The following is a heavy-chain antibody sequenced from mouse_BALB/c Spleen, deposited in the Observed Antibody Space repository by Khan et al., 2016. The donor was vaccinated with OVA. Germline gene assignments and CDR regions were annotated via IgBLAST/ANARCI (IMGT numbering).Heavy chain of an antibody. V-gene: IGHV1-4*01. Sequence: VELVESGAELARPGASVKMSCKASGYTFTSYTIHWIKQRPGQGLEWVGYINPSSGYTNYNQKFKDKATLTADKSYTTAYMQMSSLTSDDSVVYYCAGDWANYWNDGWFAYWGQGTLVTVSA. CDR1: GYTFTSYT. J-gene: IGHJ3*01. CDR2: INPSSGYT. D-gene: IGHD2-14*01. CDR3: AGDWANYWNDGWFAY.